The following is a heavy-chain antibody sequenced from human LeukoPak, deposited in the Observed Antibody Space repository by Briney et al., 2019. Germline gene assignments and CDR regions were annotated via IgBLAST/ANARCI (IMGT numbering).Heavy chain of an antibody. CDR3: ARDQSRRSDY. J-gene: IGHJ4*02. CDR1: GFTFRSYW. V-gene: IGHV3-7*03. Sequence: GGSLRLSSAPPGFTFRSYWTTWVRPAPGKGREWVAIIKEDGSEEYYVDSVKGRFTISRDNANNSLYLQVNSRGVEDAAVYYCARDQSRRSDYWGQGTLVTVSS. CDR2: IKEDGSEE.